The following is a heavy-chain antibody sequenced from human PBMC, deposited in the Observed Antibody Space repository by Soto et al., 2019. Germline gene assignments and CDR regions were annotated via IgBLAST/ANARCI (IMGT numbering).Heavy chain of an antibody. J-gene: IGHJ6*03. CDR1: GYTFTSYD. CDR3: ARGKRYCSGGSCYPRASYYYYYMDV. Sequence: ASVKVSCKASGYTFTSYDINWVRQATGQGLEWMGWMNPNSGNTGYAQKFQGRVTMTRNTSISTAYMELSSLRSEDTAVYYCARGKRYCSGGSCYPRASYYYYYMDVWG. CDR2: MNPNSGNT. V-gene: IGHV1-8*01. D-gene: IGHD2-15*01.